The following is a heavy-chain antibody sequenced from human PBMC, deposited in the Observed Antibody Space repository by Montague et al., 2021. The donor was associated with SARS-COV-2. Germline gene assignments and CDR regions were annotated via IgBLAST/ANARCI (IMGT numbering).Heavy chain of an antibody. D-gene: IGHD2-2*02. CDR3: ASLTLGYCSSTSCYSDWFDP. CDR2: INHSGST. J-gene: IGHJ5*02. CDR1: GGSFSGYY. V-gene: IGHV4-34*01. Sequence: SETLSLTCAVYGGSFSGYYWSWIRQPPGKGLEGIGEINHSGSTNYNPSLKSRVTISVDTSKNQFSLKLSSVTAADTAVYYCASLTLGYCSSTSCYSDWFDPWGQGTLVTVSS.